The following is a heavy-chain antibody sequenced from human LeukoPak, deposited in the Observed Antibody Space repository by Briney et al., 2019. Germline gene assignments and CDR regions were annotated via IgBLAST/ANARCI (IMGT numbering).Heavy chain of an antibody. V-gene: IGHV3-30*18. J-gene: IGHJ4*02. CDR3: AKRLLGYADSSPIDY. Sequence: GRSLRLSCAASGFTFSNYGMHWVRQAPGKGLEWVAVISYEASAQYYTDTVEGRFTISRDNSKNTLYLQMNSLRAEDTAVYYCAKRLLGYADSSPIDYWGQGTLVTVSS. D-gene: IGHD4-17*01. CDR1: GFTFSNYG. CDR2: ISYEASAQ.